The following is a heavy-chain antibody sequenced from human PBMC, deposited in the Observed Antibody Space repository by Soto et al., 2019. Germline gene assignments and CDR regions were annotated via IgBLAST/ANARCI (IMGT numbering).Heavy chain of an antibody. V-gene: IGHV1-69*13. CDR2: TIPIFGTA. D-gene: IGHD6-19*01. J-gene: IGHJ4*02. Sequence: GASVKVSCKASGGTFSSYAISWVRQAPGQGLEWMGGTIPIFGTANYAQKFQGRVTITADESTSTAYMELSSLRSEDTAVYYCAGYSSGWYVPYYFDYWGQGTLVTVSS. CDR1: GGTFSSYA. CDR3: AGYSSGWYVPYYFDY.